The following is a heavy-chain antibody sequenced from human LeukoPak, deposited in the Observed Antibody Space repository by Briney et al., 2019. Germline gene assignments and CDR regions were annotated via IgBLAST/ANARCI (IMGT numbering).Heavy chain of an antibody. V-gene: IGHV1-2*06. CDR3: ARARDAYNSALNYFDS. CDR2: VNPGSGAT. J-gene: IGHJ4*02. Sequence: ASVKVSCKTSGYTFTGYYIHWVRLAPGQGLEWMGRVNPGSGATNYAQKFQGRVTMTRDTSFNSAHMDLNRLTSDDTAVYYCARARDAYNSALNYFDSWGQGTLVTVSS. CDR1: GYTFTGYY. D-gene: IGHD5-24*01.